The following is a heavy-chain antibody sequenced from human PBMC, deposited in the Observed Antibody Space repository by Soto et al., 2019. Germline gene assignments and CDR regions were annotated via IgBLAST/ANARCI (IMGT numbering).Heavy chain of an antibody. CDR2: IYYSGST. Sequence: LSLTCTVSGGSISSGDYYWSWIRQPPGKGLEWIGYIYYSGSTYYNPSLKSRVTISVDTSKNQFSLKLSSVTAADTAVYYCARDPPYGDYFDYWGQGTLVTVSS. J-gene: IGHJ4*02. CDR3: ARDPPYGDYFDY. V-gene: IGHV4-30-4*01. CDR1: GGSISSGDYY. D-gene: IGHD4-17*01.